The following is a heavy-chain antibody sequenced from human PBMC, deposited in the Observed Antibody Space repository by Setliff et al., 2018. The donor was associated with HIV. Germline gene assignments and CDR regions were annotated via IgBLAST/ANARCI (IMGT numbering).Heavy chain of an antibody. J-gene: IGHJ4*02. CDR2: INHSGST. D-gene: IGHD3-16*01. CDR1: GVSFSAYH. Sequence: PSETLSLTWAVYGVSFSAYHWSWIRQPPGKGLEWIGEINHSGSTNYNPSLKSRVTISVDTSKNQFSLKLSSVTAADTAVYYCARPHHDYVWGSPFDYWGQGTLVTVSS. CDR3: ARPHHDYVWGSPFDY. V-gene: IGHV4-34*01.